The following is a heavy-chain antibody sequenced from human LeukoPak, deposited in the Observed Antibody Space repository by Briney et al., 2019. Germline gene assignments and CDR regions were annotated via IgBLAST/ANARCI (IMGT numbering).Heavy chain of an antibody. Sequence: GGSLRLSCAASGFTFSSYEMNWVRQAPGKGLEWVSSISSSSSYIYYADSVKGRFTISRDNAKNSLYLQMNSLRAEDTAVYYCARDLTADRFGGFGELFSGIFAFDYWGQGTLVTVSS. V-gene: IGHV3-21*01. J-gene: IGHJ4*02. CDR2: ISSSSSYI. CDR3: ARDLTADRFGGFGELFSGIFAFDY. CDR1: GFTFSSYE. D-gene: IGHD3-10*01.